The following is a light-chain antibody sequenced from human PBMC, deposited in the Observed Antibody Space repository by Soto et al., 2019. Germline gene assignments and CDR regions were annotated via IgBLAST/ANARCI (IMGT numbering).Light chain of an antibody. CDR3: SSVAGTDSFV. V-gene: IGLV2-8*01. Sequence: QSALDQPASVSGSPGQSITISCTGTSSDVGAYDAVSWYQQHPGKAPQDIIYRGTKRPSGVPDRIFASKSATTASLTVSGLQAEDEADYYCSSVAGTDSFVFGTGTKVTVL. J-gene: IGLJ1*01. CDR2: RGT. CDR1: SSDVGAYDA.